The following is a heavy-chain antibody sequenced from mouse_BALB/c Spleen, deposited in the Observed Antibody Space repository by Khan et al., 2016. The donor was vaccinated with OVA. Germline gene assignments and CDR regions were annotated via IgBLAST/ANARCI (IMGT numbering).Heavy chain of an antibody. J-gene: IGHJ4*01. Sequence: EVQLQESGGGLVKPGGSLKLSCSASGFTFSSYAMSWVRQTPEKRLEWVATISTGGHYTFYPDSVKGRFTISRDNAKNTLYLQMSSLRSEDTAMYFCARSLVDYHAIDYWGQGTSVTVSS. CDR3: ARSLVDYHAIDY. CDR2: ISTGGHYT. CDR1: GFTFSSYA. D-gene: IGHD2-2*01. V-gene: IGHV5-9-3*01.